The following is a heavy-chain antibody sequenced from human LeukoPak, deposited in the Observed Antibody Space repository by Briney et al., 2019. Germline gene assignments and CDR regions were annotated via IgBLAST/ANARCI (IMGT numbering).Heavy chain of an antibody. Sequence: GASVKVSCKASGYTFTSYDINWVRQATGQGLEWMGWTNPNSGNTGYAQKFQGRVTITRNTSISTAYMELSSLRSEDTAVYYCARRGGYCSSTSCYGTGFDYWGQGTLVTVSS. CDR1: GYTFTSYD. CDR3: ARRGGYCSSTSCYGTGFDY. J-gene: IGHJ4*02. CDR2: TNPNSGNT. V-gene: IGHV1-8*03. D-gene: IGHD2-2*01.